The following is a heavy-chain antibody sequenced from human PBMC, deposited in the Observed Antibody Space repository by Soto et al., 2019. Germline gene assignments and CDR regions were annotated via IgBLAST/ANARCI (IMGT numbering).Heavy chain of an antibody. J-gene: IGHJ6*02. CDR2: IFHNGNT. Sequence: QVQLQESGPGLVKPSGTLSLTCSVSSGSITSSNWWSWVRQPPGKGLEWIGEIFHNGNTHYNPSLKSRVTISVDTAKNQFSVNLRSVTAADTAVYYCARRTWGMDVWGQGTTVTVSS. CDR3: ARRTWGMDV. V-gene: IGHV4-4*02. CDR1: SGSITSSNW. D-gene: IGHD2-8*01.